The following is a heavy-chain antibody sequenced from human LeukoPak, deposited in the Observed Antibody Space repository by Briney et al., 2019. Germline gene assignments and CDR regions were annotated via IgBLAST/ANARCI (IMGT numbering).Heavy chain of an antibody. D-gene: IGHD3-22*01. V-gene: IGHV1-46*03. J-gene: IGHJ4*02. Sequence: GASVKVSCKVSAYTFSNYYIHWVRQAPGQGLEWMGIFGGSTNYAQKFQGRVTMARDTSTSTVYMELSSLRSEDTAVYYCACVPYYDGSQVGGHYFDYWGQGTLVTVSS. CDR3: ACVPYYDGSQVGGHYFDY. CDR2: FGGST. CDR1: AYTFSNYY.